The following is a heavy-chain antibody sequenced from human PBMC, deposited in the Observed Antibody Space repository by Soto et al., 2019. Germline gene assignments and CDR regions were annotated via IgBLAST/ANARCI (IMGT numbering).Heavy chain of an antibody. CDR1: GYSIDRGYY. CDR3: VRYEYDSSGHDDEH. D-gene: IGHD3-22*01. CDR2: ISHRGAT. Sequence: PSETLSLTCSVSGYSIDRGYYWGWIRQAPGKGLEWIGSISHRGATSYTPSIKSRATISLDTSNNHFTLRVTSVTVADTAIYYCVRYEYDSSGHDDEHWGQVTLVTVSX. V-gene: IGHV4-38-2*02. J-gene: IGHJ4*02.